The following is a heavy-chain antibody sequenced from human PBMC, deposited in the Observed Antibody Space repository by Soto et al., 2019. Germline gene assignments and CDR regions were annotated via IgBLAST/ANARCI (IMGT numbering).Heavy chain of an antibody. V-gene: IGHV1-18*01. CDR2: ISAYNGNT. D-gene: IGHD6-13*01. J-gene: IGHJ6*02. CDR3: AKTSSSWYPYYYYYGMDV. Sequence: ASVKVSCKASGYTFTSYGISWVRQAPGQGLEWMGWISAYNGNTNYAQKLQGRVTMTTDTSTSTAYMELRSLRSDGTAVYYCAKTSSSWYPYYYYYGMDVWGQGTTVTVSS. CDR1: GYTFTSYG.